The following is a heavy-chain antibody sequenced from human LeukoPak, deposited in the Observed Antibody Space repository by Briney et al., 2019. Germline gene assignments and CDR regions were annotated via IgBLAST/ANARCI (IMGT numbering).Heavy chain of an antibody. CDR1: GYTFTDYY. CDR2: INPNSVTT. Sequence: ASVQVSCKASGYTFTDYYIHWVRHSPGRGLESLGWINPNSVTTNYAQKFRGRVTMTRDTSISTVYMELAELTSGDTAVYYCARGHDSGYSNSLDPWGQGTLVTVSS. V-gene: IGHV1-2*02. D-gene: IGHD3-22*01. CDR3: ARGHDSGYSNSLDP. J-gene: IGHJ5*02.